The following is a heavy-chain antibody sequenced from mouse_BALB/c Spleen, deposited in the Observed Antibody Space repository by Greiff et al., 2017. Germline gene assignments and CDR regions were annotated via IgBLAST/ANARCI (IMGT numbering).Heavy chain of an antibody. CDR2: ISCYNGAT. Sequence: LVKTGASVKISCKASGYSFTGYYMHWVKQSHGKSLEWIGYISCYNGATSYNQKFKGKATFTVDTSSSTAYMQFNSLTSEDSAVYYCANGYDVGAMDDWGQGTSVTVSS. V-gene: IGHV1S34*01. CDR3: ANGYDVGAMDD. J-gene: IGHJ4*01. CDR1: GYSFTGYY. D-gene: IGHD2-2*01.